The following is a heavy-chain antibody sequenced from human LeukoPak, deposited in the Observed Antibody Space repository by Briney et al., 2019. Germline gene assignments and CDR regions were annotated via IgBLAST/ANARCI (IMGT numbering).Heavy chain of an antibody. J-gene: IGHJ4*02. CDR1: GGSFSGYY. Sequence: KPSETLSLTCAVYGGSFSGYYWSWIRQPPGKGLEWIGEINHSGSTNYNPSLKSRVTISVDTSKNQFSLNLSSVTAADTAVYYCARGEWLFYYFDYWGQGTLVTVSS. CDR2: INHSGST. D-gene: IGHD3-3*01. V-gene: IGHV4-34*01. CDR3: ARGEWLFYYFDY.